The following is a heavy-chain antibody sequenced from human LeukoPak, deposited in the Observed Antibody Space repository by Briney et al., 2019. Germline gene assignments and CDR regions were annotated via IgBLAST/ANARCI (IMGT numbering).Heavy chain of an antibody. CDR3: AKGGGYYGSGSFDY. CDR1: GFTFSSYG. V-gene: IGHV3-23*01. CDR2: ISGSGGST. Sequence: PGGSLRLSCAASGFTFSSYGMSWVRQAPGKGLEWVSAISGSGGSTYYADSVKGRFTISRDNSKNTLYLQMNSLRAEGTAVYYCAKGGGYYGSGSFDYWGQGTLVTVSS. D-gene: IGHD3-10*01. J-gene: IGHJ4*02.